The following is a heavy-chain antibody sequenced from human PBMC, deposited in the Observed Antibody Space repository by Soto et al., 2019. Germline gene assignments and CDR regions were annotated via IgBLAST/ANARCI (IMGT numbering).Heavy chain of an antibody. J-gene: IGHJ4*02. V-gene: IGHV4-31*03. CDR2: IFYSGST. CDR1: GDSISSGGYY. Sequence: SETLSLTCTVSGDSISSGGYYWTWIRQHPGKGLEWIGYIFYSGSTYYNPSLQSRIIISVDTSKNQFSLKLRSVTAADTAIYYCARSMALRRFVFDLWGQGTLVTVSS. D-gene: IGHD6-6*01. CDR3: ARSMALRRFVFDL.